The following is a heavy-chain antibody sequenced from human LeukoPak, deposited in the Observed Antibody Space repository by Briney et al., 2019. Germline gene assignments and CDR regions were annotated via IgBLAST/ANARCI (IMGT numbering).Heavy chain of an antibody. CDR1: GGTFSNYP. D-gene: IGHD2-2*01. CDR3: ARVQSDCPIASCHDKGFFDD. V-gene: IGHV1-69*01. Sequence: SVKVSCKASGGTFSNYPVTWVRQAPGQGLEWMGGLKPSFGTANYAQQFQGRVTITADESTRAAYMELSSLRSDDTAVYYCARVQSDCPIASCHDKGFFDDWGQGTLVTVSS. J-gene: IGHJ5*02. CDR2: LKPSFGTA.